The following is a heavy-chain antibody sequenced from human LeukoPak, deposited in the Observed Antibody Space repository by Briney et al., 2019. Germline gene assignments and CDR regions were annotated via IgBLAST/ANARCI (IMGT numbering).Heavy chain of an antibody. V-gene: IGHV1-18*01. Sequence: ASVKVSCKASGYTFPSYAISWVRQAPGQGLEWMGWISAYNGNTNYAQKLQGTVTMTTDASTSTAYMELRSLRSDDTAVYYCARYGSIVALDYWGQGTLVTVSS. CDR3: ARYGSIVALDY. CDR2: ISAYNGNT. J-gene: IGHJ4*02. CDR1: GYTFPSYA. D-gene: IGHD5-12*01.